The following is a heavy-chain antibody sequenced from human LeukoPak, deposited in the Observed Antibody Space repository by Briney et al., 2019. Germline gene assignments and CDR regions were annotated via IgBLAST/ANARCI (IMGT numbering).Heavy chain of an antibody. CDR1: GFTFSSDR. CDR2: IETDGTGA. CDR3: VRGGFNGH. J-gene: IGHJ4*02. V-gene: IGHV3-74*03. Sequence: PGGSLRLSCIASGFTFSSDRMHWVRQVPGKGLVWVSRIETDGTGAVYADAVEGRFTISRDNAKNMLYLQMNSLRAEDTAVYYCVRGGFNGHWGQGTLVTVSS. D-gene: IGHD2-8*01.